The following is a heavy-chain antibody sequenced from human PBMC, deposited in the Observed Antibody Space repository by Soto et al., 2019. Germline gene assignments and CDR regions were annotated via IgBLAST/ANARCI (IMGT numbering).Heavy chain of an antibody. CDR1: GFTFSNHG. Sequence: PGGSLRLSCAASGFTFSNHGMHWVRQAPGKGPEWMAVISYDGSNTIYADSVKGRFTISRDNSKNTVYLQINSLRLEDLAVYYCARDSSKVTDYWGQGTLVTVSS. CDR2: ISYDGSNT. D-gene: IGHD3-10*01. V-gene: IGHV3-30-3*01. J-gene: IGHJ4*02. CDR3: ARDSSKVTDY.